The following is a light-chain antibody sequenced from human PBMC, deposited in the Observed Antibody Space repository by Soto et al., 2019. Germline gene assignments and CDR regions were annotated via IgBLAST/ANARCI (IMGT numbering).Light chain of an antibody. J-gene: IGLJ1*01. Sequence: QSVLTQPPSASGSPGQSVTISCTGTSSDVGGYNYVSWYQQYPGKAPKLMIYEVSKRPSGVPDRFSGSKSGNTASLTVSGLLAEDEADYYCSSYAGYNTYVFGTGTKLTVL. V-gene: IGLV2-8*01. CDR1: SSDVGGYNY. CDR2: EVS. CDR3: SSYAGYNTYV.